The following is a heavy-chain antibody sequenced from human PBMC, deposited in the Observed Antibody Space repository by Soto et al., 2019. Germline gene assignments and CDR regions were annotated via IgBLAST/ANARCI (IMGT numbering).Heavy chain of an antibody. CDR2: TYTGGYT. D-gene: IGHD1-7*01. V-gene: IGHV3-53*01. J-gene: IGHJ4*02. Sequence: GGSLRLSCAASGFIVSDNYINWVRQAPGKGLEWVSVTYTGGYTYYADSVKGRFTISRDNSKNTLYLQMNSLGAEDTAVYYCAREVSGTSFDYWGQGTLVTVSS. CDR3: AREVSGTSFDY. CDR1: GFIVSDNY.